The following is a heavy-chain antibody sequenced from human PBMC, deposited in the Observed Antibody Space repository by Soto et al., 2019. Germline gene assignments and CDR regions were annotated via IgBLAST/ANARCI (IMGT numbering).Heavy chain of an antibody. CDR2: IQSDGSRT. D-gene: IGHD2-21*02. V-gene: IGHV3-74*01. CDR1: GFTFNYYW. J-gene: IGHJ3*01. CDR3: ARGDLGGFDL. Sequence: EVQLVESEGGLVQRGGSLRLSCAASGFTFNYYWMHWVRQAPGQGLVWVAHIQSDGSRTTYADSVKGRFTISRDNAKNTRYLPMNSLRAEDTAVYYCARGDLGGFDLWGQGTTVTVSS.